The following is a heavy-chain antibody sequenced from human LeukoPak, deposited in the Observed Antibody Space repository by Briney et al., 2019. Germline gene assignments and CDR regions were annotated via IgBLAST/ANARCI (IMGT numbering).Heavy chain of an antibody. V-gene: IGHV7-4-1*01. CDR3: ARGNFGVVSLFDY. D-gene: IGHD3-3*01. CDR1: GYDFNKYT. J-gene: IGHJ4*02. CDR2: INTNTGDP. Sequence: GASVKVSCKASGYDFNKYTLNWVRKAPGHGLEWMGWINTNTGDPVYARAFRGRFVFSVDTSVSTSYLEIRDLTTDDTAVYYCARGNFGVVSLFDYWGQGILVTVSS.